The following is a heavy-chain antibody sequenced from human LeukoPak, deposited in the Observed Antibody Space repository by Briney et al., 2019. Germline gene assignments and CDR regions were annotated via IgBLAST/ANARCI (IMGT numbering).Heavy chain of an antibody. D-gene: IGHD2-15*01. CDR2: IKTKTDGGTT. Sequence: GGSLRLSCAASGFTFSNAWMSWVRQAPGKGLEWVGRIKTKTDGGTTDYAAPVKGRFTISRDDSKNTLYLQVNSLKTEDTAVYYCTTDPDCSGGTCYGYYYYIDVWGKGTTVTVSS. V-gene: IGHV3-15*01. CDR3: TTDPDCSGGTCYGYYYYIDV. J-gene: IGHJ6*03. CDR1: GFTFSNAW.